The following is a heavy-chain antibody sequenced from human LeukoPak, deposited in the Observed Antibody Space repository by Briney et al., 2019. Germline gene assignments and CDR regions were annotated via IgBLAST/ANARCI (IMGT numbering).Heavy chain of an antibody. CDR3: ARGLMDYDSSGPFDY. D-gene: IGHD3-22*01. V-gene: IGHV4-59*12. J-gene: IGHJ4*02. CDR2: IYYSGST. CDR1: GGSISSYY. Sequence: SETLSLTCTVSGGSISSYYWSWIRQPPGKGLEWIGYIYYSGSTNYNPSLKSRVTISVDTSKNQFSLKLSSVTAADTAVYYCARGLMDYDSSGPFDYWGQGTLVTVSS.